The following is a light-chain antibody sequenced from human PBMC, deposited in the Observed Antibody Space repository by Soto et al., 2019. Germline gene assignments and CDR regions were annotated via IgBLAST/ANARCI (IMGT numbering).Light chain of an antibody. V-gene: IGLV2-14*03. CDR2: DVT. CDR1: SSDVGGYDH. J-gene: IGLJ3*02. CDR3: SSYTNKDTLL. Sequence: LTRPASVSGSPGQSITISCTGTSSDVGGYDHVSWYQQHPGKAPKLIIYDVTVRPSGISRRFSGSKSDNTASLAVSGLQPEDEADYYCSSYTNKDTLLFGGGTKVTVL.